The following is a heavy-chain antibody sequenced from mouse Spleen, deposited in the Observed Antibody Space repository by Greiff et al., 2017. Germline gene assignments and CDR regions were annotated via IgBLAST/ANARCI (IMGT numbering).Heavy chain of an antibody. D-gene: IGHD2-4*01. CDR1: GFTFSSFG. Sequence: EVKVVESGGGLVQPGGSRKLSCAASGFTFSSFGMHWVRQAPEKGLEWVAYISSGSSTIYYADTVKGRFTISRDNPKNTLFLQMTSLRSEDTAMYYCARSKYDYLWFAYWGQGTLVTVSA. CDR2: ISSGSSTI. CDR3: ARSKYDYLWFAY. J-gene: IGHJ3*01. V-gene: IGHV5-17*02.